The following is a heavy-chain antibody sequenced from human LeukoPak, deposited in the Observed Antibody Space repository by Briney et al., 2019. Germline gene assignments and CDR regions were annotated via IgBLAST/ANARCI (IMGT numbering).Heavy chain of an antibody. J-gene: IGHJ4*02. CDR1: GGSISSGGYS. V-gene: IGHV4-61*02. Sequence: SQTLSLTCAVSGGSISSGGYSWSWIRQPPGKGLEWIGRIYTSGSTNYNPSLKSRVTISVDTSKNQFSLKLSSVTAADTAVYYCARSHLWSGTWAYFDYWGQGTLVTVSS. CDR2: IYTSGST. D-gene: IGHD3-3*01. CDR3: ARSHLWSGTWAYFDY.